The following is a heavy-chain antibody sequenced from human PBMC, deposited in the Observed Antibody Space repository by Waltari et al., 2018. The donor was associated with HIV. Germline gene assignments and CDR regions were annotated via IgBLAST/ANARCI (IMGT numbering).Heavy chain of an antibody. V-gene: IGHV3-53*02. CDR2: IYSGGST. D-gene: IGHD2-2*01. CDR1: GFTVSSNY. Sequence: EVQLVETGGGLIQPGGSLRLSCAASGFTVSSNYMSWVRQAPGKGLEWVSVIYSGGSTYYADSVKGRFTIARDNSKNTLYLQMNSLRAEDTAVYYCARDLVVGVVGDVWGKGTTVTVSS. J-gene: IGHJ6*04. CDR3: ARDLVVGVVGDV.